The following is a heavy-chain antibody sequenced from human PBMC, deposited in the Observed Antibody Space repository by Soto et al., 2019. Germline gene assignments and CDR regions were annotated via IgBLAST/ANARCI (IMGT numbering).Heavy chain of an antibody. J-gene: IGHJ5*02. CDR3: AGRNSLASVSLNFRELSNYKWIDP. CDR1: GDSITNSNYY. CDR2: IYYIGST. D-gene: IGHD3-16*02. V-gene: IGHV4-39*01. Sequence: ETLSLTCTVSGDSITNSNYYWGWFRQPPGKGLEWIASIYYIGSTYYNPSLKSRVTISVDTSNNQFSLNLNSVTASDTAVYYCAGRNSLASVSLNFRELSNYKWIDPWGPGTLVTVS.